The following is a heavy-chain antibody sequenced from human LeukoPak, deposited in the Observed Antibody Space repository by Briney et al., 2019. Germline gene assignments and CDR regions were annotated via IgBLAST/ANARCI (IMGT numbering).Heavy chain of an antibody. Sequence: ASVKVSCNTFGYTFTGYYIHWVRQAPGQGLEWMGWINPNSGGTNYAQKFQGRVTMTRDTSISTAYMEVSRLRSNDTAVYYCASAQQWLMFDSWGQGILVTVSS. J-gene: IGHJ4*02. V-gene: IGHV1-2*02. CDR1: GYTFTGYY. CDR2: INPNSGGT. D-gene: IGHD5-24*01. CDR3: ASAQQWLMFDS.